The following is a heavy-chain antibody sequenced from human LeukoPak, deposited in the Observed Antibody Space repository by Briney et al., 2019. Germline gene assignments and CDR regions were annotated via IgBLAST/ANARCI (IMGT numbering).Heavy chain of an antibody. J-gene: IGHJ4*02. V-gene: IGHV3-21*01. CDR3: AREGDVVVVAANDY. CDR1: GFTFSSYS. D-gene: IGHD2-15*01. CDR2: ISSSSSYI. Sequence: AGGSLRLSCAASGFTFSSYSMNWVRQAPGKGLEWVSSISSSSSYIYYADSVKGRFTISRDNAKNSLYLQMNSLRAEDTAVYYWAREGDVVVVAANDYWGQGTLVTVSS.